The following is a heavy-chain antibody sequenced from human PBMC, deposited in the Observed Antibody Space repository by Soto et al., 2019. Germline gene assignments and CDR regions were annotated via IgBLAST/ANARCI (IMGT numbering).Heavy chain of an antibody. CDR3: VKDDRDCSSSSCYGSYFHYYGMDV. CDR1: GFTFHYYA. D-gene: IGHD2-2*01. Sequence: EVQPVESGGGLVQPGTSLRLSCAASGFTFHYYAMHWVRQAPGKGLEWVSGISWNSGSMDYADSVKGRFTISRDNAKNSLYLQMNGLTAEDTAFYYCVKDDRDCSSSSCYGSYFHYYGMDVWGQGTTVTVSS. J-gene: IGHJ6*02. CDR2: ISWNSGSM. V-gene: IGHV3-9*01.